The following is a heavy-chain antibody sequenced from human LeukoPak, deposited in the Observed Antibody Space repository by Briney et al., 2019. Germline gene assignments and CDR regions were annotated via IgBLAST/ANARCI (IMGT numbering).Heavy chain of an antibody. D-gene: IGHD6-19*01. V-gene: IGHV4-59*01. J-gene: IGHJ4*02. CDR2: IYYSGST. CDR1: GVSMTSYY. Sequence: SETLSLTCTVSGVSMTSYYWSWIRQPPGKGLEWSGHIYYSGSTNYNPPLKSRVTMSVDTSKNQFSLKVSSVTAADTAVYFCARSRAVAGALLFDYWGQGILVTVSS. CDR3: ARSRAVAGALLFDY.